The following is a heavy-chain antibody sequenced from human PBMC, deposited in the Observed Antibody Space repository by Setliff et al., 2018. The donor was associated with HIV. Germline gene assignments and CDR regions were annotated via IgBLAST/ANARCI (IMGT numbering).Heavy chain of an antibody. D-gene: IGHD1-26*01. V-gene: IGHV4-39*01. CDR3: ARPVEMANREFDY. CDR1: RGSISDSRYY. J-gene: IGHJ4*02. CDR2: IYYSGST. Sequence: KLSETLSLTCTVSRGSISDSRYYWGWIRQPPGKGLEWIGNIYYSGSTYYNPSLKSRVTISVDTSKNQFSLKLSSVTAADTAVYYCARPVEMANREFDYWGQGTLVTVSS.